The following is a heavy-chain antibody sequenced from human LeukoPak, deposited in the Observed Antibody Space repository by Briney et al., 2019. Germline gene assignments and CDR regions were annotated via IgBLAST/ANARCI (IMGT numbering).Heavy chain of an antibody. Sequence: SETLSLTCTVSGGSISSYYWSWIRQPPGKGLEWIGRIYTSGSTNYNPSLKSRVTMSVDTSKNQFSLKLSSVTAADTAVYYCAREPRGGVVVPAAFPFDYWGQGTLVTVSS. D-gene: IGHD2-2*01. J-gene: IGHJ4*02. CDR2: IYTSGST. CDR3: AREPRGGVVVPAAFPFDY. CDR1: GGSISSYY. V-gene: IGHV4-4*07.